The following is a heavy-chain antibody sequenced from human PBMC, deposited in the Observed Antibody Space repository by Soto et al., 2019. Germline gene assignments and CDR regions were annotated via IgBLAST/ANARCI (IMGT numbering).Heavy chain of an antibody. CDR2: IYYSGST. CDR3: ARGSSRESNWFDP. CDR1: GGSISSFY. V-gene: IGHV4-59*01. J-gene: IGHJ5*02. Sequence: SETLSLTXTVSGGSISSFYWSWIRQPPGKGLEWIGYIYYSGSTNYNPSLKSRVTISVDTSKNQFSLKLSSVTAADTAVYYCARGSSRESNWFDPWGQGTLVTVSS. D-gene: IGHD6-6*01.